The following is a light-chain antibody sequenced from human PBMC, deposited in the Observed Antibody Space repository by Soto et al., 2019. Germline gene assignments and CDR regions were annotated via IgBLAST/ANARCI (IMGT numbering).Light chain of an antibody. CDR2: GVV. CDR1: KNDIGVYDF. Sequence: QSVLTQPPSASGSPGQSVTISCTGTKNDIGVYDFVSWYQHHPGKAPRLIIYGVVQRPSGVPDRFSGSKSGNTASLTVSGLQAAGEADYFCKSYAGSNTYVFGSGTKVTVL. CDR3: KSYAGSNTYV. V-gene: IGLV2-8*01. J-gene: IGLJ1*01.